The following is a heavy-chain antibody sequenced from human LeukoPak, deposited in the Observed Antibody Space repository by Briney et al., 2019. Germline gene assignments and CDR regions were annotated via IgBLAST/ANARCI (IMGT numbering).Heavy chain of an antibody. V-gene: IGHV4-59*01. CDR2: IHYSGST. D-gene: IGHD3-22*01. CDR1: GGSFSGYY. Sequence: SETLSLTCAVYGGSFSGYYWSWIRQPPGRGLEWMGYIHYSGSTDYNPSLKSRVTMSVDTSKNQCSLKLSSVTAADAAVYYCVREGYDSSGYFLDYWGQGTLVTVSS. CDR3: VREGYDSSGYFLDY. J-gene: IGHJ4*02.